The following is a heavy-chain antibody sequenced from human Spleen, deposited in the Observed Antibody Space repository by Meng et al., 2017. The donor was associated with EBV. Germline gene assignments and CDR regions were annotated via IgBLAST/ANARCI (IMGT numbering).Heavy chain of an antibody. V-gene: IGHV1-46*01. CDR2: INPSGGVT. D-gene: IGHD5-24*01. J-gene: IGHJ4*02. Sequence: QVHLVQSGAEVKKPGASVKLSCKTSGYFFTNYYIHWVRQAPGQGLEWMGVINPSGGVTSYGQDFQGRVTMTRDTATSTVYMELSSLRSEDTAVYYCARDRDGYNSFFDSWGQGTLVTVSS. CDR3: ARDRDGYNSFFDS. CDR1: GYFFTNYY.